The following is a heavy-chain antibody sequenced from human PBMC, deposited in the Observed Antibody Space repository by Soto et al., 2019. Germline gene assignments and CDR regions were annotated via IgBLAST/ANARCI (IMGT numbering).Heavy chain of an antibody. Sequence: QVQLQESGPGLVKPSQTLSLTCTVSGGSISSGGYYWSWIRQHPGKGLEWIGYIYYSGRTYYNPTLKSRVTISVDTSKNQFSLKLSSVTAADTAVYSCAREPYHGSGSQNPTFDIWGQGTMVTVSS. J-gene: IGHJ3*02. V-gene: IGHV4-31*03. D-gene: IGHD3-10*01. CDR1: GGSISSGGYY. CDR2: IYYSGRT. CDR3: AREPYHGSGSQNPTFDI.